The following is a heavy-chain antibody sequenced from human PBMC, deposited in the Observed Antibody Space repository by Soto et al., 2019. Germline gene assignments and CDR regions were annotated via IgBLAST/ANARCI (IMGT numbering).Heavy chain of an antibody. CDR3: ERFSSCAGDCPKDL. CDR2: ISAIGDRV. J-gene: IGHJ5*02. Sequence: GGSLRLSCAASGFTFSSYAMSWVRQAPGKRLEWVSSISAIGDRVYHADSVKDRFTVSRDNSKNTLYLQMNSLRAEDTAVYYCERFSSCAGDCPKDLWGRGTLVTVSS. D-gene: IGHD2-21*02. V-gene: IGHV3-23*01. CDR1: GFTFSSYA.